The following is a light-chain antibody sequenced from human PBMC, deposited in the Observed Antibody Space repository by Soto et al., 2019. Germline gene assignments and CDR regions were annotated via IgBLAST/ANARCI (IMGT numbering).Light chain of an antibody. Sequence: QSVLTQPPSASGTPGQRVTISCSGSSSNIGSNNVNWYQQLPGTAPKLLIYSNNQRPSGVPDRFSGSKSDTSASLAISGLQSEDEADYYCAAWDDSLNVAVFGGGTQLTVL. CDR3: AAWDDSLNVAV. J-gene: IGLJ7*01. CDR2: SNN. V-gene: IGLV1-44*01. CDR1: SSNIGSNN.